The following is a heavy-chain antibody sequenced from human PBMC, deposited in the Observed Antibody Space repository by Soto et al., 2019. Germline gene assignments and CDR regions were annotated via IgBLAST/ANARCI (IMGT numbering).Heavy chain of an antibody. V-gene: IGHV3-23*01. CDR1: GFKCRNYA. D-gene: IGHD3-16*01. CDR2: ISATGGGT. Sequence: GSRRLSCASSGFKCRNYAMSWVRQAPGKGLEWVSLISATGGGTYYADSVHGRFTIPRDTSHNTLYLQVHSLTAEDTAVYYCAKDRRAGGNAAFYFDFWGQGAQVTVSS. CDR3: AKDRRAGGNAAFYFDF. J-gene: IGHJ4*02.